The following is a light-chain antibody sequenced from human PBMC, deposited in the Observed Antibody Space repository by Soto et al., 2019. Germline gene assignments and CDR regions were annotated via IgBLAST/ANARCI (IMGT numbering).Light chain of an antibody. J-gene: IGKJ1*01. CDR2: AAS. V-gene: IGKV1-5*03. CDR1: QSISSW. Sequence: DIQLTQSPSTLSASVGDRVTITCRASQSISSWLAWYQQKPGAAPNLLIYAASTLESGVPSRFSGSRSGTEFTLTISSLQPDDFATYYCQHYKMYSPWTFGQGTKVDIK. CDR3: QHYKMYSPWT.